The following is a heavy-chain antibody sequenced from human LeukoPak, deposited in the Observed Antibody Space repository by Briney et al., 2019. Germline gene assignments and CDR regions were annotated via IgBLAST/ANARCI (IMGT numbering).Heavy chain of an antibody. D-gene: IGHD2/OR15-2a*01. J-gene: IGHJ6*02. CDR3: ARVRVSSYYGMDI. CDR1: GFTFSSYW. V-gene: IGHV3-7*05. Sequence: GGPLRLSCAASGFTFSSYWMSWVRQAPGKGLEWVANINQGESEKYYVDSVKGRFTISRDNAKNSLYLQMNTLRAEDTAVYYYARVRVSSYYGMDIWGQGTTVTVSS. CDR2: INQGESEK.